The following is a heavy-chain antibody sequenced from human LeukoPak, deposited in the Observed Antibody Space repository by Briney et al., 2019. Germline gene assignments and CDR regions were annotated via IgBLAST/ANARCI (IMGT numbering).Heavy chain of an antibody. Sequence: GASVKVSCKASGGTFSSYAISWVRQAPGQGLEWMGGIIPIFGTANYAQKFQGRVTITADESTSTAYMELSSLRSEDTAVYYCARDGSLGIAAAGSLNWFDPWGQGTLVTVSS. CDR3: ARDGSLGIAAAGSLNWFDP. V-gene: IGHV1-69*13. CDR2: IIPIFGTA. CDR1: GGTFSSYA. D-gene: IGHD6-13*01. J-gene: IGHJ5*02.